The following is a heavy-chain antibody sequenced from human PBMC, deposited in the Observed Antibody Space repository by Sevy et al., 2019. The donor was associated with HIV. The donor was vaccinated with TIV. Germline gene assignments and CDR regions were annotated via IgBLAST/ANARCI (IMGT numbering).Heavy chain of an antibody. Sequence: GGSLRLSCAASGFTFSSYAMHWVRQAPGKGLEWVAVISYDGSNKYYADSVKGRFTISRDNSKNTLYLQMNSLRAEDTAVYYCARDRGSWYGGGYYYGMDVWGQGTTVTVSS. CDR3: ARDRGSWYGGGYYYGMDV. CDR1: GFTFSSYA. CDR2: ISYDGSNK. V-gene: IGHV3-30-3*01. J-gene: IGHJ6*02. D-gene: IGHD6-13*01.